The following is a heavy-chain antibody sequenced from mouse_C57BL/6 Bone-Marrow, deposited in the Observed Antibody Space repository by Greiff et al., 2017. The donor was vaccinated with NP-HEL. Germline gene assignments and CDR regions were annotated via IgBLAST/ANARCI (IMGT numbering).Heavy chain of an antibody. J-gene: IGHJ3*01. CDR3: ARRGIYVPFAY. CDR1: GFTFSDYY. Sequence: EVKLMESGGGLVQPGGSLKLSCAASGFTFSDYYMYWVRQTPEKRLEWVAYISNGGGSTYYPDTVKGRFTISRDNAKNTLYLQMSRLKSEDTAMYYCARRGIYVPFAYWGQGTLVTVSA. V-gene: IGHV5-12*01. CDR2: ISNGGGST. D-gene: IGHD2-12*01.